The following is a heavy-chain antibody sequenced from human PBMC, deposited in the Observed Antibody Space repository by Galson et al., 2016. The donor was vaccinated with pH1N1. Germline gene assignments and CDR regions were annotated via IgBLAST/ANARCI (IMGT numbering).Heavy chain of an antibody. CDR2: IYSGGAT. D-gene: IGHD7-27*01. V-gene: IGHV3-53*01. Sequence: SLRLACAASGVTVSNNYMSWVRQAPGKGLEWVSCIYSGGATYYADSVKGRFTVSRDSSKNTVYLQMNSLRAEDTAVYYCARDTGAWGQGTLVTVSS. J-gene: IGHJ5*02. CDR3: ARDTGA. CDR1: GVTVSNNY.